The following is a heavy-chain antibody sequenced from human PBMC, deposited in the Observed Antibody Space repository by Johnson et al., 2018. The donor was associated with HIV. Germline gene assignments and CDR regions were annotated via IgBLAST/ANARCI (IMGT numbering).Heavy chain of an antibody. CDR2: IKEDGSEK. V-gene: IGHV3-7*01. J-gene: IGHJ3*02. D-gene: IGHD3-3*01. Sequence: VLLVESGGGLVQPGGSLRLSCAASGFTFSSYWMSWVRQAPGKGLEWVANIKEDGSEKYYVDSVKGRLTISRDNAKNSLYLQMNSLRAEDTAVYYCASGVVTLSFDSWGQGTMVTVSS. CDR3: ASGVVTLSFDS. CDR1: GFTFSSYW.